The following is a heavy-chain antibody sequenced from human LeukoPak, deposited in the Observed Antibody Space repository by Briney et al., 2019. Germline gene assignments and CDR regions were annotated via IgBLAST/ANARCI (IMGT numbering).Heavy chain of an antibody. Sequence: PGGSLRLSCAASGFSFSSFAMTWVRQAPGKGLEWISTIRSNGATAYNADSVKGRFTISRDNPKNTVYLQMNSLRVEDTAIYYCARGQEFDDGVFDSWGQGTLVTVSS. J-gene: IGHJ4*02. CDR2: IRSNGATA. CDR1: GFSFSSFA. V-gene: IGHV3-23*01. CDR3: ARGQEFDDGVFDS. D-gene: IGHD1-1*01.